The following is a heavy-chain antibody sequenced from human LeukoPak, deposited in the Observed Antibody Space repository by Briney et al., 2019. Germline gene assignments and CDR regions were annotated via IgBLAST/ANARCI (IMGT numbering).Heavy chain of an antibody. J-gene: IGHJ4*02. CDR1: GFTFSNAW. D-gene: IGHD2-15*01. Sequence: GGSLRLSCAASGFTFSNAWMSWVRQAPGKGLEWVGRINSKTDGGTTDYTAPVKGRFTISRDNSKNTLYLQMNSLKTEDTAVYYCTRCSGGSCPFDYWGQGTLVTVSS. V-gene: IGHV3-15*01. CDR3: TRCSGGSCPFDY. CDR2: INSKTDGGTT.